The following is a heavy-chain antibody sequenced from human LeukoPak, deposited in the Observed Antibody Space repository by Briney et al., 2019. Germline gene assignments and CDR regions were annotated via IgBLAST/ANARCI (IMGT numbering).Heavy chain of an antibody. Sequence: GGSLRLSCAASGFTFSSYGMHWVRQAPGKGLEWVAFIRYDGSNKYYADSVKGRFTISRDNSKNTLYLQMNSLRAEDTAVYYCAKARLLSVALDDYWGQGTLATVSS. CDR3: AKARLLSVALDDY. CDR1: GFTFSSYG. CDR2: IRYDGSNK. V-gene: IGHV3-30*02. J-gene: IGHJ4*02. D-gene: IGHD3-10*01.